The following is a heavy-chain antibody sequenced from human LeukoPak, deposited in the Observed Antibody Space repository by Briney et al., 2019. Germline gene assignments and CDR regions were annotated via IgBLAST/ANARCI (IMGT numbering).Heavy chain of an antibody. CDR2: IYYSGST. J-gene: IGHJ4*02. V-gene: IGHV4-59*01. Sequence: SETLSLTCTVSGGSISSYYWSWIRQPPGKGLEWIGYIYYSGSTNYNPSLKSRVTISVDTSKNQFSLKLSSVTAADTAVYYCASLFPNRRHEPQDYWGQGTLVTVSS. CDR3: ASLFPNRRHEPQDY. D-gene: IGHD3-10*02. CDR1: GGSISSYY.